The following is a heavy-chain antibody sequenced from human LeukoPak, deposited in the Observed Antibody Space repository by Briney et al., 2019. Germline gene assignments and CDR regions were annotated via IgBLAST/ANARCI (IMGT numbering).Heavy chain of an antibody. CDR2: IYYTGST. CDR1: GGSINSGSYY. CDR3: ARDLYLMLGLFDI. D-gene: IGHD3-16*01. Sequence: SETLSLTSSVSGGSINSGSYYWGWIRQPPGKGLEWIGSIYYTGSTYYNPSLKSRVTISVDTSKNQFSLNVSSVTAADTAMYYCARDLYLMLGLFDIWGQGTMVIVSS. J-gene: IGHJ3*02. V-gene: IGHV4-39*07.